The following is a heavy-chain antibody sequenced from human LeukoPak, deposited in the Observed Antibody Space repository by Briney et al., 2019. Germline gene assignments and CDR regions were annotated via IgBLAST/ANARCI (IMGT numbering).Heavy chain of an antibody. CDR3: AREAQVGGALQS. D-gene: IGHD1-26*01. J-gene: IGHJ5*02. Sequence: PGGSLRLSCAASGFTFSAYWMHWVRQAPGKGLVWVSHIKTDGSRTMYADFLQGRFTISRDTAQNTLYVQMNSLRAEDTAVYYCAREAQVGGALQSWGQGTLVSVSS. V-gene: IGHV3-74*03. CDR2: IKTDGSRT. CDR1: GFTFSAYW.